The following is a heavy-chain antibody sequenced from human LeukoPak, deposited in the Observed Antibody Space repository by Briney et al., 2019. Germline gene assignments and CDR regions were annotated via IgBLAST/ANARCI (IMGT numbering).Heavy chain of an antibody. CDR3: ARERASNNFNNWLDP. J-gene: IGHJ5*02. Sequence: PSKTLSLTCAVYGGSFSDYWSWIRQPPGKGLEWIGDINHSGSANYYPSLKSRVTISVDKSARQFFLKISPVIVADTAIYYCARERASNNFNNWLDPWGPGTLVTVSS. CDR1: GGSFSDY. CDR2: INHSGSA. V-gene: IGHV4-34*01. D-gene: IGHD1-20*01.